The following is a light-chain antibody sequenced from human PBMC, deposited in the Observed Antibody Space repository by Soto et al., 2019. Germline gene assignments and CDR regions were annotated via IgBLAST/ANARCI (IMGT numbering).Light chain of an antibody. V-gene: IGKV3-11*01. CDR1: QSVSSS. CDR3: QQRSNWPLT. Sequence: DIVLTQSPATLSLSPGESATLSCMSSQSVSSSLAWYQQKPGQTPRLLIYDASNRATGIPARFNGSGSGTDFTLTVSSLEPEDFAAYYCQQRSNWPLTFGGGTKVEIK. J-gene: IGKJ4*01. CDR2: DAS.